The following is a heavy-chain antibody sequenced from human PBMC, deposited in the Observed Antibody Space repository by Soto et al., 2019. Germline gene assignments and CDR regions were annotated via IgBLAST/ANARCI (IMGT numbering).Heavy chain of an antibody. Sequence: PSETLSLTCTVSGGSISSGDYYWSWIRQPPGKGLEWIGYIYYSGSTYYNPSLKSRVTISVDTSKNQFSLKLSSVTAADTAVYYCARGVVVPAAMFAHYYYGMDVWGQGTRSPSP. CDR3: ARGVVVPAAMFAHYYYGMDV. CDR1: GGSISSGDYY. CDR2: IYYSGST. J-gene: IGHJ6*02. V-gene: IGHV4-30-4*01. D-gene: IGHD2-2*01.